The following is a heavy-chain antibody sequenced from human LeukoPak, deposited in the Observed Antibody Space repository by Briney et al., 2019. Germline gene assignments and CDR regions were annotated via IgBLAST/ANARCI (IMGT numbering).Heavy chain of an antibody. Sequence: GGSLRLSCAASGLTFSSYGMHWVRQAPGKGLEWVAVIWYDGSNKYYADSVKGRFTISRDNSKNTLYLQMNSLRAEDTAVYCCARAYCSSTSCYGYDYWGQGTLVTVSS. CDR2: IWYDGSNK. CDR3: ARAYCSSTSCYGYDY. J-gene: IGHJ4*02. V-gene: IGHV3-33*01. CDR1: GLTFSSYG. D-gene: IGHD2-2*01.